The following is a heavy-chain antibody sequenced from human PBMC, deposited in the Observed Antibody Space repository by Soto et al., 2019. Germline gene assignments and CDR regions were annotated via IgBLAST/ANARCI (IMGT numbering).Heavy chain of an antibody. CDR3: ARVENNWNYYYGMDV. D-gene: IGHD1-20*01. V-gene: IGHV1-2*02. CDR2: INPNSGGT. J-gene: IGHJ6*02. CDR1: GYTFTGYY. Sequence: ASVKVSCKASGYTFTGYYMHWVRQAPGQGLEWMGWINPNSGGTNYAQKFQGRVTMTRDTSISTAYMGLSRLRSDDTAVYYCARVENNWNYYYGMDVWGQGTTVTVS.